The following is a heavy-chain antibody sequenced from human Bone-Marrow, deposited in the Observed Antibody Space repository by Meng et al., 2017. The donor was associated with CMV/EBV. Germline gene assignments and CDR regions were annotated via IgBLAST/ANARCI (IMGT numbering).Heavy chain of an antibody. CDR1: GGTFSSYA. Sequence: SVKVSCKAPGGTFSSYAISWVRQAPGQGLEWMGGIIPIFGTANYAQKFQGRVTITTDESTSTAYMELSSLRSEDTAVYYCARGGGSGPHYLFDPWGQGTLVTVSS. CDR2: IIPIFGTA. D-gene: IGHD3-10*01. CDR3: ARGGGSGPHYLFDP. J-gene: IGHJ5*02. V-gene: IGHV1-69*05.